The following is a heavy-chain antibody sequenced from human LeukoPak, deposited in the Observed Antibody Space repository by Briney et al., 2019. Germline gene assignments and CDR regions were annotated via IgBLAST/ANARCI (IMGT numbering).Heavy chain of an antibody. CDR2: IYYSGST. J-gene: IGHJ4*02. CDR1: GGSISSYY. Sequence: SETLSLTCTVSGGSISSYYWSWIRQPPGKGLEWIGYIYYSGSTNYNPSLKSRVTISVDTSKNQFSLKLSSVTAADTAVYYCASLDSSGYYGYWGQGTLSPSPQ. V-gene: IGHV4-59*01. D-gene: IGHD3-22*01. CDR3: ASLDSSGYYGY.